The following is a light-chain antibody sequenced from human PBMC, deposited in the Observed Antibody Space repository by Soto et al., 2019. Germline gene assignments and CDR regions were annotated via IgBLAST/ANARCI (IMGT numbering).Light chain of an antibody. CDR2: KVS. CDR3: QQYQSYSS. V-gene: IGKV2-30*02. Sequence: VVMTQSPLSMPVTPGQPASISCMSYHSLVHSDGIAYFSWFQKRPGRSPRRLIYKVSNRDSGVPARFSGSGSGTEFTLTISSLQPDDFATYFCQQYQSYSSFAGGTKVDIK. CDR1: HSLVHSDGIAY. J-gene: IGKJ4*01.